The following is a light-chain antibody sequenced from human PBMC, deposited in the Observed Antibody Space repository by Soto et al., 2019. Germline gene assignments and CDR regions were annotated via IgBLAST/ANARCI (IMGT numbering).Light chain of an antibody. J-gene: IGKJ2*01. CDR2: EAS. CDR3: QQYISYPYT. CDR1: QSISNW. Sequence: DIQMTQSPSTLSASVGDRVTITCRASQSISNWLAWYQQKPGKAPKLLIYEASSLESGVPSRFRGSGSGTEFTLTISSLQPDDFATYYCQQYISYPYTFGQGTKLEIK. V-gene: IGKV1-5*03.